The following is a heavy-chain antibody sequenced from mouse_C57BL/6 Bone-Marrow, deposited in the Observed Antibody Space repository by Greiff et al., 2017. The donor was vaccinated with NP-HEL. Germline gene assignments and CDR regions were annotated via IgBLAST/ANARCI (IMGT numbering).Heavy chain of an antibody. J-gene: IGHJ4*01. D-gene: IGHD3-2*02. CDR1: GYTFTSYW. Sequence: VQLQQPGAELVKPGASVKLSCKASGYTFTSYWMHWVKQRPGQGLEWIGMIPPNSGSTNYNEKFKSKATLTVDKSSSTAYMQLSSLTSEDSAVDYCARAQATAMDYWGQGTSVTVSS. CDR2: IPPNSGST. V-gene: IGHV1-64*01. CDR3: ARAQATAMDY.